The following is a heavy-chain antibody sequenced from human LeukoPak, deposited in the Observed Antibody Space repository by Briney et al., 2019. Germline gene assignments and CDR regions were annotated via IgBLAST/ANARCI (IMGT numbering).Heavy chain of an antibody. CDR2: ISAYDGET. Sequence: GASVKVSCKASGYSFTIYGISWVREAPGPGLEWVGYISAYDGETRYAQKFQGRVTLTTDTFTGRVYMEMRRLRSDDTAVYYCARGGKNYFDFWGQGTLVTVFS. CDR3: ARGGKNYFDF. CDR1: GYSFTIYG. V-gene: IGHV1-18*01. J-gene: IGHJ4*02. D-gene: IGHD1-26*01.